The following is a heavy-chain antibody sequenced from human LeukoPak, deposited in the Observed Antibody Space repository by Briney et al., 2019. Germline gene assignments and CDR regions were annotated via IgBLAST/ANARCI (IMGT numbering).Heavy chain of an antibody. Sequence: GGSLRLSCAASGFTFSNYAMSWVRQAPGKGLEWVSAIDGSGSSTYYADSVKGRFTISRDNSKNTLYLQLNRLRAEDTAVYYCAKWGDYDILTGYYDSDYWGQGTLVTVSS. J-gene: IGHJ4*02. CDR2: IDGSGSST. V-gene: IGHV3-23*01. CDR3: AKWGDYDILTGYYDSDY. CDR1: GFTFSNYA. D-gene: IGHD3-9*01.